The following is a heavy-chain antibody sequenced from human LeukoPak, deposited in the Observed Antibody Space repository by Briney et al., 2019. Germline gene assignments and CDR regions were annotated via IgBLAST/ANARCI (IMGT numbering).Heavy chain of an antibody. CDR3: ARRAATMSISPYFDY. V-gene: IGHV4-39*01. D-gene: IGHD2-2*01. CDR1: GGSISSSSYY. CDR2: IYYSGST. Sequence: SSETLSLTCTVSGGSISSSSYYWGWIRQPPGKGLEWIGSIYYSGSTYYNPSLKSRVTISVDTSKNQFSLKLSSVTAADTAVYYCARRAATMSISPYFDYWGQGTLVTVSS. J-gene: IGHJ4*02.